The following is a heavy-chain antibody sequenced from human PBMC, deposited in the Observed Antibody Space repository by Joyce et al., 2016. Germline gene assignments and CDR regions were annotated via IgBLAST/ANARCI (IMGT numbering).Heavy chain of an antibody. V-gene: IGHV3-23*01. J-gene: IGHJ6*03. CDR2: IYRRNGKT. D-gene: IGHD6-19*01. CDR1: ELTFNTYA. Sequence: EVQLLESGGGLVQPGGSLRLSCAASELTFNTYAMGWVRQAPGKGLEWVATIYRRNGKTFDADSVKGRFTSSRDKSKKTMYLQMNGLRDEDTAIYYCANQRAVGYFYYYYLDVWGKGTTVTVSS. CDR3: ANQRAVGYFYYYYLDV.